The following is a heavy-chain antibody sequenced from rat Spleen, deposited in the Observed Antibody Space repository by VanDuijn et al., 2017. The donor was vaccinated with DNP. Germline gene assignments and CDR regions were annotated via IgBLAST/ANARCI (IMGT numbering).Heavy chain of an antibody. Sequence: VQLQQSGAELAKPGSSVKISCKASGDTFASYYTAWIKQTTGQDLEFIGYINTGSGGTKYNEKFKGKATLTVDKSSSTAFMQLSSLTPDDSAVYYCASGIYFDYWGQGVMVTVSS. CDR2: INTGSGGT. J-gene: IGHJ2*01. V-gene: IGHV1-43*01. CDR3: ASGIYFDY. CDR1: GDTFASYY. D-gene: IGHD5-1*01.